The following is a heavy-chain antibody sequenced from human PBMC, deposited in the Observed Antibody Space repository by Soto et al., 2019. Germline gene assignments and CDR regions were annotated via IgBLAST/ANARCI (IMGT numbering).Heavy chain of an antibody. D-gene: IGHD6-19*01. V-gene: IGHV3-33*01. CDR3: ERHSKSGWQSPDY. J-gene: IGHJ4*02. CDR1: GFTFSSYG. CDR2: IWYDGSNK. Sequence: HPGGSLRLSCAASGFTFSSYGMHWVRQAPGKGLEWVAVIWYDGSNKYYADSVKGRFTISRDNSKNTLYLQMNSLRAEDTAVYYCERHSKSGWQSPDYWAQGKLVTVS.